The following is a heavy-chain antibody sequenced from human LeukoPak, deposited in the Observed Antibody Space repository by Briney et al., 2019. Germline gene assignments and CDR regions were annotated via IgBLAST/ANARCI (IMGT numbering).Heavy chain of an antibody. Sequence: PGGSLRLSCEASGFTFSNYWMSWVRQAPGKGLEWVVNIKQDGSETYSVDSVKGRFTISRDNAKNSLYLQMNGLRAEDTAVYYCARDLSGPSFYWGQGTLVTVSS. CDR3: ARDLSGPSFY. V-gene: IGHV3-7*01. D-gene: IGHD2-15*01. CDR2: IKQDGSET. CDR1: GFTFSNYW. J-gene: IGHJ4*02.